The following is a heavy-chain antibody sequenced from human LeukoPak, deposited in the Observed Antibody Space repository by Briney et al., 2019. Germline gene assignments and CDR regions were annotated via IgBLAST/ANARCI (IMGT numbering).Heavy chain of an antibody. D-gene: IGHD3-22*01. J-gene: IGHJ4*02. Sequence: SETLSLTCAVYGGSFSGYYWSWIRQPPGKGLEWIGEINHSGSTNYNPSLKSRVTISVDTSKNQFSLKLSSVTAADTAVYYCARHHLYYYDSSGYYVFDYWGQGTLVTVSS. V-gene: IGHV4-34*01. CDR2: INHSGST. CDR3: ARHHLYYYDSSGYYVFDY. CDR1: GGSFSGYY.